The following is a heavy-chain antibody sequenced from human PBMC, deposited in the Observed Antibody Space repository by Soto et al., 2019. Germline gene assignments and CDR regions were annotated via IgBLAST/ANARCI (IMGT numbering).Heavy chain of an antibody. Sequence: VQLVQSGAEVKKPGASVKVSCKASGYTFVSYAMHWVRQAPGQRLEWMGWINAGSGNTKYSQKFQGRVTITRDTSASTAYMELSSLRSEDTAVYYCASYDGDAFDIWGQGTMVTVSS. CDR1: GYTFVSYA. D-gene: IGHD5-12*01. J-gene: IGHJ3*02. CDR2: INAGSGNT. CDR3: ASYDGDAFDI. V-gene: IGHV1-3*01.